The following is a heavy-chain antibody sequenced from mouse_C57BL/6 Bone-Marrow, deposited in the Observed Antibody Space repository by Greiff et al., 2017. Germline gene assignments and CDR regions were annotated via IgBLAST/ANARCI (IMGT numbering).Heavy chain of an antibody. Sequence: EVKLQESGPGLVKPSQSLSLTCSVTGYSITSGYYWNWIRQFPGNKLEWMGYISYDGSNNYNPSLKNRISITRDTSKNQFFLKLNSVTTEDTATYYCARDHPYYYGEAWFAYWGQGTLVTVSA. D-gene: IGHD1-1*01. CDR3: ARDHPYYYGEAWFAY. CDR2: ISYDGSN. V-gene: IGHV3-6*01. J-gene: IGHJ3*01. CDR1: GYSITSGYY.